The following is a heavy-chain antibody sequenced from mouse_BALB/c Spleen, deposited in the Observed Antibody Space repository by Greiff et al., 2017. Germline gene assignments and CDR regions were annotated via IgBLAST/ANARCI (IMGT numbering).Heavy chain of an antibody. CDR2: ISYSGST. CDR1: GDSITSGY. CDR3: ARYLGRYYYAMDY. J-gene: IGHJ4*01. D-gene: IGHD4-1*01. Sequence: EVKLKESGPSLVKPSQTLSLTCSVTGDSITSGYWNWIRKFPGNKLEYMGYISYSGSTYYNPSLKSRISITRDTSKNQYYLQLNSVTTEDTATYYCARYLGRYYYAMDYWGQGTSVTVSS. V-gene: IGHV3-8*02.